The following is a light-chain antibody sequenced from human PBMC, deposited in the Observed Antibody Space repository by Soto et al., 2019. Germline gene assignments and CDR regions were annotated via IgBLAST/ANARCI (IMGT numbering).Light chain of an antibody. V-gene: IGLV1-40*01. J-gene: IGLJ1*01. Sequence: QSVLTQPPSVSGAPGQRVTISCTGNSSNIGAGYDVHWYQQLPGKAPKLLIYGNSNRPSGVPDRFSGSKSGTSASRAITGLPAEDEADYYCQSYDSSLSGSYVFGTGTKLTVL. CDR1: SSNIGAGYD. CDR3: QSYDSSLSGSYV. CDR2: GNS.